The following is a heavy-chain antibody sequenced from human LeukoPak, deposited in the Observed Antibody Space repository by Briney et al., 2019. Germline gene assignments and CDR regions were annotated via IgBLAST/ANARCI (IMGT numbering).Heavy chain of an antibody. CDR3: AKDYYGS. CDR1: GLTFNTFKNYA. J-gene: IGHJ4*02. V-gene: IGHV3-23*01. CDR2: ITGSGGFT. D-gene: IGHD3-10*01. Sequence: GGSQRLSCTVSGLTFNTFKNYAMSWVRQAPGRGLQWVAGITGSGGFTFYGGSVRGRFIVSRDNSKNTLFLQMNSLRAEDTAVYYCAKDYYGSGGQGTLVTVSS.